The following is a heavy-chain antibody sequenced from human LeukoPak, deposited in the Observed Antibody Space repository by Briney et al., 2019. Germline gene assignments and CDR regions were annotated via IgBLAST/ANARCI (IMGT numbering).Heavy chain of an antibody. D-gene: IGHD5-12*01. J-gene: IGHJ4*02. CDR2: ISAYNGNT. Sequence: GASVKVSCKASGYTFTSYGISWVRQAPGQGLEWMGWISAYNGNTNYAHKLQGRVTMTTDTSTSTAYMELRSLRSDDTAVYYCASSTNSGYDYMDFDYWGQGTLVTVSS. CDR3: ASSTNSGYDYMDFDY. V-gene: IGHV1-18*01. CDR1: GYTFTSYG.